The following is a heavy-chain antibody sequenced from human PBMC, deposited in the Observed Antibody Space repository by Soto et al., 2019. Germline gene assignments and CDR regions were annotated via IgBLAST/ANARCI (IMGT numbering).Heavy chain of an antibody. CDR3: ARGRASGSYYLLDY. CDR1: GNTFTSYD. J-gene: IGHJ4*02. V-gene: IGHV1-8*01. CDR2: INPNSGNI. Sequence: ASLKVSCKASGNTFTSYDINWVRQATGHGLEWMGWINPNSGNIGYAQKFQGRVTMTRDTAIRTAYMEVSRLRSDDTAVYYCARGRASGSYYLLDYWGQGTLVTVSS. D-gene: IGHD3-10*01.